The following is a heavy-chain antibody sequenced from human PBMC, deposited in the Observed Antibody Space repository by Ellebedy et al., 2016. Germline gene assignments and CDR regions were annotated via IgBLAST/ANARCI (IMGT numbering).Heavy chain of an antibody. CDR2: IIPIFGTA. V-gene: IGHV1-69*13. D-gene: IGHD3-22*01. Sequence: SVKVSXXASGGTFSSYAISWVRQAPGQGLEWMGGIIPIFGTANYAQKFQGRVTITADESTSTAYMELSSLRSEDTAVYYCARDYDSSGYYYRGGAFDIWGQGTMVTVSS. J-gene: IGHJ3*02. CDR3: ARDYDSSGYYYRGGAFDI. CDR1: GGTFSSYA.